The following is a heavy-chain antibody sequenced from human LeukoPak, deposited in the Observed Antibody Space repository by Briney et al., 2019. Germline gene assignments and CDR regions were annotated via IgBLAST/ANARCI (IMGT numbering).Heavy chain of an antibody. D-gene: IGHD3-10*01. CDR3: AKGYYYGSGSYYPFDY. CDR1: GFTFSSYA. J-gene: IGHJ4*02. Sequence: PGGSLRLSCAASGFTFSSYAMSWVRQAPGKGLEWVSAISGGGGSTYYADSVKGRFTISRDNSKNTLYLQMNSLRAEDTAVYYCAKGYYYGSGSYYPFDYWGQGTLVTVSS. CDR2: ISGGGGST. V-gene: IGHV3-23*01.